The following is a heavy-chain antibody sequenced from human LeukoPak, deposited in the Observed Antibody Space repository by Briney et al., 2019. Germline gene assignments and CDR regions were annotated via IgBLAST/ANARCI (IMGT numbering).Heavy chain of an antibody. CDR1: GYTFTSYY. CDR2: INPSGGST. Sequence: ASVKVSCKASGYTFTSYYIHWVRQAPGQGLDWMGIINPSGGSTTYAQKFQGRVTMTRDMSTRTLYMELSSLRSEYTAFYYCARVGDDSPRGWFDPWGQGTLVTVSS. J-gene: IGHJ5*02. V-gene: IGHV1-46*01. CDR3: ARVGDDSPRGWFDP. D-gene: IGHD4-11*01.